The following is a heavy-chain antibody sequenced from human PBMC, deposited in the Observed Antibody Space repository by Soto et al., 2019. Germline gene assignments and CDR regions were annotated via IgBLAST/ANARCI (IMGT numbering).Heavy chain of an antibody. CDR1: GDSISSSKW. Sequence: SETLSLTCAVSGDSISSSKWWSWVRQPPGKGLEWIGEIYHSGSTNYNPSLKSRVIISVDKSKNQFSLKLSSVTDADTAVYYWARGERQQQRDSWGQGTRVTVSS. J-gene: IGHJ5*01. CDR2: IYHSGST. D-gene: IGHD6-13*01. CDR3: ARGERQQQRDS. V-gene: IGHV4-4*02.